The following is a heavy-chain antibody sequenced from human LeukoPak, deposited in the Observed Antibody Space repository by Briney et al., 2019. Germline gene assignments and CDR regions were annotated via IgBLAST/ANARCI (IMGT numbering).Heavy chain of an antibody. V-gene: IGHV3-23*01. J-gene: IGHJ4*02. CDR2: ISGSGGST. Sequence: GGSLRLSCAASGFTFSSYAMSWVRQAPGKGLEWVSSISGSGGSTYYADSVKGRFTISRDNSKNTLYLQMNSLRAEDTAVYYCAKDHQNGGGSCYACLGYYFDYWGQGTLVTVSS. D-gene: IGHD2-15*01. CDR3: AKDHQNGGGSCYACLGYYFDY. CDR1: GFTFSSYA.